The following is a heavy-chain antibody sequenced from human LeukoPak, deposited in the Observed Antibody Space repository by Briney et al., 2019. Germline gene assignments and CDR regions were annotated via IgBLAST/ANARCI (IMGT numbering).Heavy chain of an antibody. CDR1: GGSINSGSYY. CDR3: ATGDYFYYYYYYMDV. V-gene: IGHV4-61*02. D-gene: IGHD2/OR15-2a*01. J-gene: IGHJ6*03. Sequence: SETLSFTCTVSGGSINSGSYYWSWIRQPAGKGLEWIGRIYTSGSTNYNPSLKSRVTISMDTSKNQFSLKLTSVTAADTAVYYCATGDYFYYYYYYMDVWGKGTTVTVSS. CDR2: IYTSGST.